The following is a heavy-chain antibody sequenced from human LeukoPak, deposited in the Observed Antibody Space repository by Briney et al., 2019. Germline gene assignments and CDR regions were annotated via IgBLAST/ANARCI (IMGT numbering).Heavy chain of an antibody. CDR2: IKQDGSEK. CDR3: ARDTGDGYYYFDY. V-gene: IGHV3-7*01. Sequence: GGSLRLSCAASGFTFSSYWMSWVRQAPGKGLEWVANIKQDGSEKYYVDSVKGRFTISRDNAKNSLYLQMNSLRAEDTAVYYCARDTGDGYYYFDYRGQGTLVTVSS. D-gene: IGHD5-24*01. CDR1: GFTFSSYW. J-gene: IGHJ4*02.